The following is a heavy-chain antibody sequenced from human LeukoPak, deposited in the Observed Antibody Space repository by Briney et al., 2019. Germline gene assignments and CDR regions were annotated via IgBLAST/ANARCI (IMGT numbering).Heavy chain of an antibody. D-gene: IGHD7-27*01. Sequence: PGGSLRLSCSASGFTFSRYAMHWVRQAPGKGLEYVSAISSNGGSTYYADSVKGRFTISRDNSRNTLHLQMSSLRVEDTAVYYCARATGDSGPYFDYWGQGTPVTVSS. CDR2: ISSNGGST. V-gene: IGHV3-64D*06. J-gene: IGHJ4*02. CDR3: ARATGDSGPYFDY. CDR1: GFTFSRYA.